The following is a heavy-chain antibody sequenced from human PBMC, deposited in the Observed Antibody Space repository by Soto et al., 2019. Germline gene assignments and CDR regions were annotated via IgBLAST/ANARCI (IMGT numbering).Heavy chain of an antibody. V-gene: IGHV4-39*01. CDR3: ARDPAAANWFDP. CDR1: GGSISSSSYY. D-gene: IGHD6-13*01. J-gene: IGHJ5*02. CDR2: IYYSGST. Sequence: SETLSLTCTVSGGSISSSSYYWGWIRQPPGKGLEWIGSIYYSGSTYYNPSLKSRVTISVDTSKNQFSLKLSSVTAADTAVYYCARDPAAANWFDPWGQGTLVTVS.